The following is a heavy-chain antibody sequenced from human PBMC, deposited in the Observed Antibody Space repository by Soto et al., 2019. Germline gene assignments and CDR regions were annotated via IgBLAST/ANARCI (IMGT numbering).Heavy chain of an antibody. CDR1: GGSISNYY. D-gene: IGHD4-17*01. J-gene: IGHJ4*02. Sequence: PSETLSLTCTVSGGSISNYYWSWIRQTPGKGLEWIGYIYYSGSTYYNPSLKSRLTMSVDTSKNQFSLKLSSVTAADTAVYYCARHEDDYGDERGFDYWGQGNLVTVSS. V-gene: IGHV4-59*04. CDR2: IYYSGST. CDR3: ARHEDDYGDERGFDY.